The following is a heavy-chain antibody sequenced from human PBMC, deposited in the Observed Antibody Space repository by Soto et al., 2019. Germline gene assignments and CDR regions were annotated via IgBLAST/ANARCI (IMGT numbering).Heavy chain of an antibody. J-gene: IGHJ6*03. CDR1: GYTFTSYA. V-gene: IGHV1-3*01. Sequence: GASVKVSCKASGYTFTSYAMHWVRQAPGQRLEWMGWINAGNGNTKYSQKFQGRVTITRDTSAGTAYMELSSLRSEDTAVYYCARVGVGGRYYYYMDVWGKGTTVTVSS. CDR3: ARVGVGGRYYYYMDV. D-gene: IGHD3-10*01. CDR2: INAGNGNT.